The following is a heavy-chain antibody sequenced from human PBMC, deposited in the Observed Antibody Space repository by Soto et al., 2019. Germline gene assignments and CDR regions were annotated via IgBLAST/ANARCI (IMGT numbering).Heavy chain of an antibody. CDR2: IYYSGST. D-gene: IGHD6-19*01. CDR3: ARGIEGWYQGRYYYGMDV. V-gene: IGHV4-61*01. CDR1: GGSVSSGSYY. J-gene: IGHJ6*02. Sequence: QVQLQESGPGLVKPSETLSLTCTVSGGSVSSGSYYWSWIRQPPGKGLEWIGYIYYSGSTNYNPSLKRRVTRSLDTSKTQFSLKLSSVTAADTAVYYCARGIEGWYQGRYYYGMDVWGQGTTVTVSS.